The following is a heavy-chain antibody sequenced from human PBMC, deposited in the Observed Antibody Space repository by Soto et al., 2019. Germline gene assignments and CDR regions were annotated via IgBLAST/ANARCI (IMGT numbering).Heavy chain of an antibody. J-gene: IGHJ4*02. CDR2: ISASGGNT. V-gene: IGHV3-23*01. CDR3: AKGAYSYGPLDS. Sequence: EVQLLDSGGALQQPGGSLRLSCEASGFTFKVYAMTWVRQAPGKGLEWVSVISASGGNTYYAESVKGRFTMSRGNSKNMVYLQMNNLRVEDTALYSCAKGAYSYGPLDSWGQGTLVTVSS. D-gene: IGHD5-18*01. CDR1: GFTFKVYA.